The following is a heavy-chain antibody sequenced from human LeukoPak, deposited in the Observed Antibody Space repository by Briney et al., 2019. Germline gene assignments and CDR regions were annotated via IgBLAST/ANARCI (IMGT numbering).Heavy chain of an antibody. CDR1: GFSISIHW. J-gene: IGHJ6*02. CDR3: GRGHYGLDV. Sequence: GGSLRLSCAASGFSISIHWVTWVRQAPGKGLEWVAHINPDGSEKSYADSVNGQFTISRDNADNSVTLQMNSLRAEDTGVFYCGRGHYGLDVWGQGTTVTVSS. CDR2: INPDGSEK. V-gene: IGHV3-7*01.